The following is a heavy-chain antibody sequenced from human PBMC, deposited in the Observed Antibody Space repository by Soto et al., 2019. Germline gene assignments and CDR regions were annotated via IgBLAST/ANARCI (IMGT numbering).Heavy chain of an antibody. V-gene: IGHV1-69*13. Sequence: SVKVSCKASGYSFSTYAISWVRQAPGQGLEWMGGIIPIFGTANYAQKFQGRVTITADESTSTAYMELSSLRSEDTAVYYCARTGPEEVTRNNWFDPWGQGTLVTVSS. J-gene: IGHJ5*02. CDR2: IIPIFGTA. D-gene: IGHD5-18*01. CDR1: GYSFSTYA. CDR3: ARTGPEEVTRNNWFDP.